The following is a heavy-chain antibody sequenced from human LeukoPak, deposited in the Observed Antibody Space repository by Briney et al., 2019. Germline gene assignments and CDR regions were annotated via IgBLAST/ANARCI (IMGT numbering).Heavy chain of an antibody. J-gene: IGHJ3*02. D-gene: IGHD3-10*01. CDR1: GYTFTDYY. V-gene: IGHV1-2*02. CDR3: ARKGTFDI. CDR2: INPNSGGT. Sequence: ASVRVSCKASGYTFTDYYMHWVRQGPGQGLEWMGWINPNSGGTNYAQKFQGRVTMTRDTSISTAYMELSKLRSDDTAVYYCARKGTFDIWGQGTMVTVSS.